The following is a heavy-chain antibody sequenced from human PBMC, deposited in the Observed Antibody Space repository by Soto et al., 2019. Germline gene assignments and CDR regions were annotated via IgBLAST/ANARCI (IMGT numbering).Heavy chain of an antibody. V-gene: IGHV3-33*01. D-gene: IGHD5-12*01. J-gene: IGHJ6*02. Sequence: QVQLVESGGGVVQPGRSLRLSCAASGFTFRNYGMHWVRQAPAKGLEWVALVWYDGGNKNYVDSVKVRFTISRDNSKNTLYLQMNSLRDEDTAVYYCVRAAGYSGNDYVYYYGMDVWGQGTTVTVSS. CDR3: VRAAGYSGNDYVYYYGMDV. CDR2: VWYDGGNK. CDR1: GFTFRNYG.